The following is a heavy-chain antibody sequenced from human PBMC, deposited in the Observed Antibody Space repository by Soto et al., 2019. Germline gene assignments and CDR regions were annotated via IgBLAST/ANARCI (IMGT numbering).Heavy chain of an antibody. D-gene: IGHD5-18*01. Sequence: GASVKVSCKASGGTFSSYAISWVRQAPGQGLEWMGGIIPIFGTANYAQKFQGRVTITADESTSTAYMELSSLRSEDTAVYYCASRGTAMVTYYYYGMDVWGQGTTVTVSS. J-gene: IGHJ6*02. V-gene: IGHV1-69*13. CDR1: GGTFSSYA. CDR2: IIPIFGTA. CDR3: ASRGTAMVTYYYYGMDV.